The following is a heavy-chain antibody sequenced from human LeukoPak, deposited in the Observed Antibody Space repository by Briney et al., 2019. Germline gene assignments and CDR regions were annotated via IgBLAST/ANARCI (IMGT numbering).Heavy chain of an antibody. D-gene: IGHD3-3*01. V-gene: IGHV4-31*03. J-gene: IGHJ6*02. Sequence: TLSLTCXXXXXAIXXXGYYWSGIRQHPGRGLGGIGCIYYGGNTYDNPSIQRRVTISINTSKNQFCLEVSCGTGADPGVYSCPRGGPRLTESLLRPPNYYYYGMDVWGQGTTVTVSS. CDR2: IYYGGNT. CDR1: XXAIXXXGYY. CDR3: PRGGPRLTESLLRPPNYYYYGMDV.